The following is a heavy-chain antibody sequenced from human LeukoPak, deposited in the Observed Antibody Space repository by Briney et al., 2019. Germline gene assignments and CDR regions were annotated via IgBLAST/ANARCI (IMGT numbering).Heavy chain of an antibody. V-gene: IGHV4-39*01. D-gene: IGHD2-15*01. CDR1: GGSISSSSYY. CDR2: IYYSGTT. Sequence: PSETLSLTCTVSGGSISSSSYYWGWIRQPPGKGLEWIGSIYYSGTTYSNPSLKSRVTISVDTSKNQFSLKLSSVTAADTAVYHCARHGVRGYCSGGSCFFDYWGQGTLVTVSS. CDR3: ARHGVRGYCSGGSCFFDY. J-gene: IGHJ4*02.